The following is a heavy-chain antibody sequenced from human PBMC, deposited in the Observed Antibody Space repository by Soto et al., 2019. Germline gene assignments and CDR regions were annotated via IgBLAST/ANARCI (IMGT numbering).Heavy chain of an antibody. CDR2: ISGGGDTT. D-gene: IGHD3-10*01. Sequence: EVQLLESGGGLVKPGGSLRLSCAPSGFTFNNYAMTWVRQAPGKGLEWVSAISGGGDTTSYADSVKGRVTVSRDGSNNTLNMQMCTLISADTALYSCANGRVGSWSLTPHFDFWAQGTLLTVSS. V-gene: IGHV3-23*01. CDR1: GFTFNNYA. CDR3: ANGRVGSWSLTPHFDF. J-gene: IGHJ4*02.